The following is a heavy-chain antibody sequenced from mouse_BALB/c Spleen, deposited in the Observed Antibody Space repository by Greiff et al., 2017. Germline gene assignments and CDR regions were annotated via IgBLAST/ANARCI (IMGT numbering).Heavy chain of an antibody. CDR3: TRERDYAYYFDY. CDR2: ISSGGSYT. Sequence: EVKVEESGGGLVKPGGSLKLSCAASGFTFSSYTMSWVRQTPEKRLEWVATISSGGSYTYYPDSVKGRFTISRDNAKNTLYLQMSSLKSEDTAMYYCTRERDYAYYFDYWGQGTTLTVSS. CDR1: GFTFSSYT. D-gene: IGHD2-4*01. J-gene: IGHJ2*01. V-gene: IGHV5-6-4*01.